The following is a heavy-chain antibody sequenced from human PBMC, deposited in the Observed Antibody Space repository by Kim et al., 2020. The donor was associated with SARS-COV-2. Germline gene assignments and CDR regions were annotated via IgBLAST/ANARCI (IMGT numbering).Heavy chain of an antibody. CDR3: ARSSLLDFDY. Sequence: GGTNDARKFQARVTMTRDTSISTVYLELTSLRSDDTAVYYCARSSLLDFDYWGQGTLVTVSS. CDR2: GGT. J-gene: IGHJ4*02. V-gene: IGHV1-2*02. D-gene: IGHD3-16*02.